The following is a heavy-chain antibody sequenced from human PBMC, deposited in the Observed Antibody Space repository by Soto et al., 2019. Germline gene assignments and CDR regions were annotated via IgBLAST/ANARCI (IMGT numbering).Heavy chain of an antibody. D-gene: IGHD6-19*01. CDR2: IYYSGST. J-gene: IGHJ6*03. CDR1: RGSISSYY. V-gene: IGHV4-59*08. CDR3: ARLSSSGHPYYYYMDV. Sequence: SETLSLTCTVSRGSISSYYSSWIRQPPGKGLEWIGHIYYSGSTNYNPSLKSRVTISVDTSTNQFSLKLSSVTAADTAVYYCARLSSSGHPYYYYMDVWGKGTTVTVSS.